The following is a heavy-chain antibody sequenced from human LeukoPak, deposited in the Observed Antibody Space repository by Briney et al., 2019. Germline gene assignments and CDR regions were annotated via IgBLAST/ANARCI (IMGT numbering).Heavy chain of an antibody. Sequence: GESLKISCKASGYSFASYWIAWVRQMPGKGLEWMGVIYPGDSDTRYSPSLQGQVTISADKSIFTAYLQWSSLKASDTAIYYCARTSRVGGSFFPDFWGQGTLVTVSS. J-gene: IGHJ4*02. V-gene: IGHV5-51*01. CDR1: GYSFASYW. D-gene: IGHD1-26*01. CDR3: ARTSRVGGSFFPDF. CDR2: IYPGDSDT.